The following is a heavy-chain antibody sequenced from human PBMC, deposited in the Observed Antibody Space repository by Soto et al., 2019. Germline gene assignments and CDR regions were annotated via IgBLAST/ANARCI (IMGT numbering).Heavy chain of an antibody. CDR2: IYWNGDQ. CDR3: AHSGFPLQLYYFGY. CDR1: GFSLSTGGVG. J-gene: IGHJ4*02. V-gene: IGHV2-5*01. D-gene: IGHD1-1*01. Sequence: SGPTLVNPTQTLTLTCSFSGFSLSTGGVGVGWIRQPPGKALEWLALIYWNGDQRYSPSLRSRLTITKGTSRNQVVPTMTNMDPVDTATYFCAHSGFPLQLYYFGYWGQGTLVTVSS.